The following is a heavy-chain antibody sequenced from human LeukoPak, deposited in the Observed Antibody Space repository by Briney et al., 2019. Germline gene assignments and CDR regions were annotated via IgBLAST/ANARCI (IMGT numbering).Heavy chain of an antibody. J-gene: IGHJ4*02. CDR1: GYTFSSYD. V-gene: IGHV1-18*01. D-gene: IGHD6-19*01. CDR3: ARVVGTGWYPLDS. Sequence: GASVKVSCKASGYTFSSYDITWVRQAPGQGLEWMGRISTDNGDTNYAQKLQGRVTMTTDTSTSTAYMELRSLRSDDTAVYYCARVVGTGWYPLDSWGQGTLVTVSS. CDR2: ISTDNGDT.